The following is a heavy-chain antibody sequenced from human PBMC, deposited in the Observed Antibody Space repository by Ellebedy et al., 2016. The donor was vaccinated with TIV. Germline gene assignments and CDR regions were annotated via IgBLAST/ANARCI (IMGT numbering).Heavy chain of an antibody. Sequence: SQTLSLTCAVYGGSFSGYYWSWIRQPPGKGLEWIGEINHSGSTNYNPSLKSRVTVSVDTSKNQFSLKLSSVTAADTAVYYCARGVAAAGSLTSDAFDIWGQGTMVTVSS. CDR2: INHSGST. V-gene: IGHV4-34*01. J-gene: IGHJ3*02. D-gene: IGHD6-13*01. CDR1: GGSFSGYY. CDR3: ARGVAAAGSLTSDAFDI.